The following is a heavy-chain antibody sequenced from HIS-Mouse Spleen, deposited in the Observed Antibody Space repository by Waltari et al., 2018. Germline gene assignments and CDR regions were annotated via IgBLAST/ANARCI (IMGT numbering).Heavy chain of an antibody. D-gene: IGHD1-26*01. Sequence: EVQLVESGGGLAQPGVSLRLSCAASGFTFSSFGRIRVRQAPGKGLEWVANIKQDGSEKYYVDSVKGRFTISRDNAKNSLYLQMNSLRAEDTAVYYCAREGDSGSYFDYWGQGTLVTVSS. CDR3: AREGDSGSYFDY. V-gene: IGHV3-7*01. CDR2: IKQDGSEK. CDR1: GFTFSSFG. J-gene: IGHJ4*02.